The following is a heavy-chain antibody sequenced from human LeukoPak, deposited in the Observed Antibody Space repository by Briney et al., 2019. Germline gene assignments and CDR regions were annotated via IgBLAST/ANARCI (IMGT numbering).Heavy chain of an antibody. CDR1: GFTFSSYA. Sequence: PGGSLRLSCAASGFTFSSYAMTWVRQAPGKGLEWVSSISGSGGSTYYADSVKGRFTISRDSSTNTLYLQMNSLRAEDTAVYYCAGRHGDYPFAFDIWGQGTIVTVSS. J-gene: IGHJ3*02. CDR3: AGRHGDYPFAFDI. D-gene: IGHD4-17*01. V-gene: IGHV3-23*01. CDR2: ISGSGGST.